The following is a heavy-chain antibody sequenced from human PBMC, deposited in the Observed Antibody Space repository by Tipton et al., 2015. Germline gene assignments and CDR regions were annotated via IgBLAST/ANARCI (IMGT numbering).Heavy chain of an antibody. CDR2: INSDGSTT. CDR3: TRGRARIAVESPAIPSDF. CDR1: GFTSSNYW. J-gene: IGHJ4*02. Sequence: SLRLSCKVSGFTSSNYWMHWVRQAPGKGLVWLSVINSDGSTTSHAESVSGRFIIARDNARRTLYLQMNSLRPEDSGVYYCTRGRARIAVESPAIPSDFWGQGTLVTVSS. D-gene: IGHD2-2*02. V-gene: IGHV3-74*01.